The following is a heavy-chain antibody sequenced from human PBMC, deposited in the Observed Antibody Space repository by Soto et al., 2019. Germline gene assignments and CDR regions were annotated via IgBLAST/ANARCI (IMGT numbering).Heavy chain of an antibody. D-gene: IGHD3-22*01. V-gene: IGHV4-34*01. J-gene: IGHJ4*02. CDR3: ARDGPYYYDSSGLADY. CDR2: INHSGST. CDR1: GGSFSGYY. Sequence: QVQLQQWGAGLLKPSETLSLTCAVYGGSFSGYYWSWIRQPPGKGLEWIGEINHSGSTNYNPSLKSRLTISVDTSKNQFSLKLSSMTAADTAVYYCARDGPYYYDSSGLADYWGQGTLVTVSS.